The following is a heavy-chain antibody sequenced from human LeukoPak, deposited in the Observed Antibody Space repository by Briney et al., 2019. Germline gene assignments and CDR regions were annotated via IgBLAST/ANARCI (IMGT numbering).Heavy chain of an antibody. CDR2: IIPIFGTA. Sequence: ASVKVSCKASGYTFTSYGISWVRQAPGQGLEWMGGIIPIFGTANYAQKFQGRVTITTDESTSTAYMELSSLRSEDTAVYYCASDPRYCSSTSCYDYWGQGTLVTVSS. V-gene: IGHV1-69*05. CDR1: GYTFTSYG. J-gene: IGHJ4*02. D-gene: IGHD2-2*01. CDR3: ASDPRYCSSTSCYDY.